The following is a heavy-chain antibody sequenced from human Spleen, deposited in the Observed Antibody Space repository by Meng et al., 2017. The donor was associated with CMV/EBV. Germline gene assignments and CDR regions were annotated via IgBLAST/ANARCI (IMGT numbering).Heavy chain of an antibody. D-gene: IGHD1-1*01. CDR3: AKQDWNDVPDY. V-gene: IGHV5-51*01. Sequence: KVSCKGSEYSFTTYWIGWVRQMPGKGLEWMGIIYPGDSDTRYSPSFQGHVTISADKSINTAYLQWSSLKVSDTAMYYCAKQDWNDVPDYWGQGTLVTVSS. CDR2: IYPGDSDT. CDR1: EYSFTTYW. J-gene: IGHJ4*02.